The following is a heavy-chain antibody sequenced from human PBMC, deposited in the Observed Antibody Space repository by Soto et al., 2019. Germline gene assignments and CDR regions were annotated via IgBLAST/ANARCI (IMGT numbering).Heavy chain of an antibody. CDR3: ARDWVVVAGKGTFDY. J-gene: IGHJ4*02. D-gene: IGHD6-13*01. CDR2: ISAYNGNT. Sequence: SMQVSCKASGYTFTSYGISWVRQAPGQGLEWMGWISAYNGNTNYAQKLQGRVTTTTYTSTSTAYMELRSLRSDDTAVYYCARDWVVVAGKGTFDYWGQGTLVTVSS. V-gene: IGHV1-18*04. CDR1: GYTFTSYG.